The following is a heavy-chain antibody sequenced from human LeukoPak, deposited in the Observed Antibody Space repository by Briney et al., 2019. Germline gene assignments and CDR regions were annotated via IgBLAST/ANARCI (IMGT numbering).Heavy chain of an antibody. CDR3: AKEVTRLDYYYYGMDV. CDR2: ISYDGSNK. D-gene: IGHD3-16*01. J-gene: IGHJ6*02. CDR1: GFTFSSYG. V-gene: IGHV3-30*18. Sequence: GGSLRLSCVASGFTFSSYGMHWVRQAPGKGLEWVAVISYDGSNKYYADSVKGRFTISRDNSKNTLYLQMNSLRAEDTAVYYCAKEVTRLDYYYYGMDVWGQGTTVTVSS.